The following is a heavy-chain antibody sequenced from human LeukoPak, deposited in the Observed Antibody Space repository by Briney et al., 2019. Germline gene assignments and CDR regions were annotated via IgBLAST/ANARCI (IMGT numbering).Heavy chain of an antibody. J-gene: IGHJ3*02. Sequence: GGSLRLSCAASGFTFSSYAMHWVRQAPGKGLEWVADISYDGSNKYYADSVKGRFTISRDNSKNTLYLQMNSLRAEDTAVYYCARDRVFGVVIGGYAFDIWGQGTMVTVSS. CDR1: GFTFSSYA. CDR3: ARDRVFGVVIGGYAFDI. D-gene: IGHD3-3*01. V-gene: IGHV3-30*04. CDR2: ISYDGSNK.